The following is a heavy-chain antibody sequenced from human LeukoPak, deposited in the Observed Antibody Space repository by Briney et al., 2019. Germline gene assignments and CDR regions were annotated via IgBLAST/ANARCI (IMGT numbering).Heavy chain of an antibody. D-gene: IGHD3-10*01. V-gene: IGHV4-34*01. J-gene: IGHJ4*02. CDR3: AGKLYYYGSGMAL. CDR1: GGSFSGYY. Sequence: SETLSLTCAVYGGSFSGYYWSWIRQPPGKGLEWIGEINHSGSTNYNPSLKSRVTISVDTSKNQFSLKLSSVTAADTAVYYCAGKLYYYGSGMALRGQGTLVTVSS. CDR2: INHSGST.